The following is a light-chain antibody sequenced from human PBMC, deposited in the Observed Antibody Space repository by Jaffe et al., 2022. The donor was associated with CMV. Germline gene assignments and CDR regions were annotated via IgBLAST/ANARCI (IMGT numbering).Light chain of an antibody. Sequence: QSVLTQPPSASETPGQRVTFSCSGSSFNIGRNGVNWYQQFPGTAPKLLIYSDNQRLSGVPDRFSGSKSGTSASLAISGLQSEDEADYYCETWDDSLNGPVFGGGTKLTVL. V-gene: IGLV1-44*01. J-gene: IGLJ2*01. CDR2: SDN. CDR1: SFNIGRNG. CDR3: ETWDDSLNGPV.